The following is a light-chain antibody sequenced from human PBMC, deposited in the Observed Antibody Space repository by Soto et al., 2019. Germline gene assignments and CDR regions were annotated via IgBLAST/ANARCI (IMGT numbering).Light chain of an antibody. V-gene: IGKV1-5*01. J-gene: IGKJ1*01. CDR2: DAS. Sequence: DIQLTQTPSTLSASVGDEVTITFRASQTISRWLAWYQQKPGRAPKLLIYDASTLENGVPSRFSGSASGTDFTLTISSLQPYDFATYYCQQYNSYSPRKFGQGTKVDIK. CDR3: QQYNSYSPRK. CDR1: QTISRW.